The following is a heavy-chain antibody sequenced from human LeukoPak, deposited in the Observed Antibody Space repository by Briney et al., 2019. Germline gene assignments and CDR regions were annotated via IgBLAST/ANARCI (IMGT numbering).Heavy chain of an antibody. J-gene: IGHJ4*02. CDR1: GFTFNSYT. D-gene: IGHD2-15*01. CDR3: AKAPVTTCRGAFCYPFDY. V-gene: IGHV3-23*01. CDR2: ISPGGGPT. Sequence: SGGSLRLSCAASGFTFNSYTMSWVRQAPGKGLEWVSGISPGGGPTYYADSVKGRFTISRDSSKNTLFLQMNRLRPEDAAVYYCAKAPVTTCRGAFCYPFDYWGLGTLVTVSS.